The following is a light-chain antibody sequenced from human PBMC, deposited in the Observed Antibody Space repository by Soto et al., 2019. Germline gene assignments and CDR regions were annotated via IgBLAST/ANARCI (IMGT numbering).Light chain of an antibody. CDR3: QQYGNSPKT. Sequence: EIVLTQSPGTLSLSPGERATLSCRASQSVSSSYLAWYQQKPGQAPRLLIYGASSRATCIPDRFSGSGSGTDFTLTISRLEAEDFAVYYCQQYGNSPKTFGQGTKVEIK. V-gene: IGKV3-20*01. CDR1: QSVSSSY. J-gene: IGKJ1*01. CDR2: GAS.